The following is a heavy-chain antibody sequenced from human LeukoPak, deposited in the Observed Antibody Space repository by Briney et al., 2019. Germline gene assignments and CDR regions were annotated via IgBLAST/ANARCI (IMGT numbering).Heavy chain of an antibody. CDR2: ISAYNGNT. CDR3: ARSQRDVVWEYQLPHTFDY. CDR1: GYTFTIYG. Sequence: ASVKVSCKASGYTFTIYGISWVRQAPGQGLEWMGWISAYNGNTNYAQKLQGRVTMTTDTSTSTAYMELRSLRSDDTAVYYCARSQRDVVWEYQLPHTFDYWGQGTLVTVSS. D-gene: IGHD2-2*01. V-gene: IGHV1-18*01. J-gene: IGHJ4*02.